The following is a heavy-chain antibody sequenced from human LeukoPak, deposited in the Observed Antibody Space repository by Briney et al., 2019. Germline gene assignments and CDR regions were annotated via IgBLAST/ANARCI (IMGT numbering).Heavy chain of an antibody. D-gene: IGHD3-22*01. V-gene: IGHV6-1*01. Sequence: SQTLSLTCAISGDSVSYNSAAWNWIRQSPSRGLEWQGRTYYRSKWYNDYAVSVKSRITINPDASKNQFSLQLNSMTPEDTAVYYCARAPYHYDGSGYYSFDYWGQGTLVTVSS. J-gene: IGHJ4*02. CDR1: GDSVSYNSAA. CDR2: TYYRSKWYN. CDR3: ARAPYHYDGSGYYSFDY.